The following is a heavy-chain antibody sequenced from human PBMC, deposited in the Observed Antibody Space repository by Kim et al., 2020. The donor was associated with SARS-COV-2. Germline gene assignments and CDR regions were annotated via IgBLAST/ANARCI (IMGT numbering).Heavy chain of an antibody. D-gene: IGHD3-10*01. CDR2: ISYDGSNK. V-gene: IGHV3-30*18. CDR1: GFTFSSYA. Sequence: GGSLRLSCAASGFTFSSYAMHWVRQAPGKGLEWVAVISYDGSNKHYADSVKGRFTISRDNSKNTLYLQMYSLRPEDTAVYYCAKDPYYYGSGERYNWFDP. CDR3: AKDPYYYGSGERYNWFDP. J-gene: IGHJ5*02.